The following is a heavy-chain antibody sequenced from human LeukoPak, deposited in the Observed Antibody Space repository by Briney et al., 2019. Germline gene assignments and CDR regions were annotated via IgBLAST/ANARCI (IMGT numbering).Heavy chain of an antibody. J-gene: IGHJ4*02. CDR1: GSTFTSYY. Sequence: ASVKVSCKASGSTFTSYYMYWVRQAPGQGLEWMGIINPSGGSTSYAQKFQGRVTMTRDTSTSTVYMELSSLRSEDTAVYYCARSLVGATLDVGYWGQGTLVTVSS. CDR2: INPSGGST. V-gene: IGHV1-46*01. D-gene: IGHD1-26*01. CDR3: ARSLVGATLDVGY.